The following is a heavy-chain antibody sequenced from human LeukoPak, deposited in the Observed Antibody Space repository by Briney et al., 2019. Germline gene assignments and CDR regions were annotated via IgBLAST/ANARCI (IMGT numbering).Heavy chain of an antibody. V-gene: IGHV4-59*06. D-gene: IGHD3-9*01. CDR2: IYYSGST. CDR1: GGSISSYY. J-gene: IGHJ4*02. CDR3: ATYYDVLTGYYTFLY. Sequence: SETLSLTCTVSGGSISSYYWSWIRHSPGKGLEWIGYIYYSGSTYYNPSLKSRVNISVDTSKNQFSLKLSSVTAADTAVYYCATYYDVLTGYYTFLYWGQGTLVTVSS.